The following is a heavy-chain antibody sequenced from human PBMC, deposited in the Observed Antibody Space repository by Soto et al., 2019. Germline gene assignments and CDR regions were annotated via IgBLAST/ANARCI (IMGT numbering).Heavy chain of an antibody. CDR1: GFTFSSYG. CDR2: ISYDGSNK. D-gene: IGHD2-2*02. V-gene: IGHV3-30*18. J-gene: IGHJ1*01. Sequence: QPRGSLRLSCAASGFTFSSYGMHWFRQAPGKGLEWVAVISYDGSNKYYADSVKGRFTISRDNSKNTLYLQMNSLRAEDTAVYYCAKIGIVVVPAAIPPAEYFQHWGQGTLVTVSS. CDR3: AKIGIVVVPAAIPPAEYFQH.